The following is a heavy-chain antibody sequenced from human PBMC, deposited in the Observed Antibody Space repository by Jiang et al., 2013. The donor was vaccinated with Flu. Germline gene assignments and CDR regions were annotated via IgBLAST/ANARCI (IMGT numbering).Heavy chain of an antibody. CDR2: INHSGST. V-gene: IGHV4-34*01. Sequence: LLKPSETLSLTCAVYGGSFSGYYWSWIRQPPGKGLEWIGEINHSGSTNYNPSLKSRVTISVDTSKNQFSLKLSSVTAADTAVYYCARGFRDYYDSSGSKGAFDIWGQGTMVTVSS. D-gene: IGHD3-22*01. CDR1: GGSFSGYY. J-gene: IGHJ3*02. CDR3: ARGFRDYYDSSGSKGAFDI.